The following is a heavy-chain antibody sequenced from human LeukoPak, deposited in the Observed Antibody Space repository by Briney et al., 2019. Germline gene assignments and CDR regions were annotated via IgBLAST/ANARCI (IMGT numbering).Heavy chain of an antibody. CDR1: GYTFTSYG. V-gene: IGHV1-18*01. Sequence: ASVKVSCKASGYTFTSYGISWVRQAPGQGLEWMGWISAYNGNTNYAQKLQGRVTMTTDTSTSTACMELRSLRSDDTAVYYCARVSLRFGNWFDPWGQGTLVTVSS. CDR3: ARVSLRFGNWFDP. D-gene: IGHD3-10*01. CDR2: ISAYNGNT. J-gene: IGHJ5*02.